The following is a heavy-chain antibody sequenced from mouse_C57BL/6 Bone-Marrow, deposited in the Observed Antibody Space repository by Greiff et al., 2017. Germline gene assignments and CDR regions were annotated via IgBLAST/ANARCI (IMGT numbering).Heavy chain of an antibody. CDR1: GFNIKDYY. CDR3: PTDVPFAY. J-gene: IGHJ3*01. Sequence: VQLQQSGAELVRPGASVKLSCTASGFNIKDYYMHWVKQRPEQGLEWIGRLDPEDGDTEYAPKFQGKATMSAVNSSNTAYLQLSSLTSEDTAVYYFPTDVPFAYWGQGTLVTVSA. CDR2: LDPEDGDT. V-gene: IGHV14-1*01.